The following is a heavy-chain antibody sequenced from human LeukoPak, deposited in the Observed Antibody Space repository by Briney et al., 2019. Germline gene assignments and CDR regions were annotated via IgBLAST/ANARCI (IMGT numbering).Heavy chain of an antibody. CDR2: MNPNSGST. D-gene: IGHD3-10*01. Sequence: ASVKVSCKASGYTFTSYDINWVRQATGQGLEWMGWMNPNSGSTGYAQKFQGRVTMTRNTSISTAYMELSSLRSEDTAVYYCSRGKRSGFLNWFDPWGRGTLVTVSS. V-gene: IGHV1-8*01. CDR1: GYTFTSYD. J-gene: IGHJ5*02. CDR3: SRGKRSGFLNWFDP.